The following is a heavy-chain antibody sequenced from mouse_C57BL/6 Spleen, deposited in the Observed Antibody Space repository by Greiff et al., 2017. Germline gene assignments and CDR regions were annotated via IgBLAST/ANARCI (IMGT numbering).Heavy chain of an antibody. CDR1: GYTFTDYE. V-gene: IGHV1-15*01. J-gene: IGHJ3*01. CDR3: TRPPITTVVDQFAY. Sequence: QVQLKESGAELVRPGASVTLSCKASGYTFTDYEMHWVKQTPVHGLEWIGAIDPETGGTAYNQKFKGKAILTADKSSSTAYMELRSLTSEDSAVYYCTRPPITTVVDQFAYWGQGTLVTVSA. D-gene: IGHD1-1*01. CDR2: IDPETGGT.